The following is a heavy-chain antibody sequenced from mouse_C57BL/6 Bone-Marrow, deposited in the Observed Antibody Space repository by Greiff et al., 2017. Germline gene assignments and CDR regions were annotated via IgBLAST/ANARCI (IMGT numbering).Heavy chain of an antibody. CDR1: GYTFTSYW. D-gene: IGHD1-1*01. J-gene: IGHJ3*01. Sequence: VQLQQPGAELVRPGSSVKLSCKASGYTFTSYWMHWVKQRPIQGLEWIGNIDPSDSETHYNQKFKDKATLTVDKSSSTAYMQLSSLTSEDSAVYYCARGVYYYGRGFAYWGQGTLVTVSA. V-gene: IGHV1-52*01. CDR3: ARGVYYYGRGFAY. CDR2: IDPSDSET.